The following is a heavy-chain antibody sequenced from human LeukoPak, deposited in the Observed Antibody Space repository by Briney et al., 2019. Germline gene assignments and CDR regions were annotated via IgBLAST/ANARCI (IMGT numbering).Heavy chain of an antibody. D-gene: IGHD4-17*01. J-gene: IGHJ4*02. V-gene: IGHV3-21*01. CDR1: GFTFSIYN. CDR3: ARDLGGYGDYGPNFAS. CDR2: ISNSSSYI. Sequence: PGVSLGLSCASSGFTFSIYNMNGVREAPGKGLEGVSAISNSSSYIYYADLSKGRFNISRHNAKRTLYGQMSAPRAEDAAVYHCARDLGGYGDYGPNFASWGQGKLVTVSS.